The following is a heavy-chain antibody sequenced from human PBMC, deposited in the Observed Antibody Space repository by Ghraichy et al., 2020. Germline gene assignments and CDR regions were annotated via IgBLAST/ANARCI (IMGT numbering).Heavy chain of an antibody. Sequence: SETLSLTCTVSGGSITYYFLSWIRQPPGKGLEWIGNIHDTGSTNYNPSLKSRVTISVDTSKTHFSLKLSSVTAADTAVYYCAGGPGWLTEDWGQGTLVTVSS. CDR3: AGGPGWLTED. V-gene: IGHV4-59*01. J-gene: IGHJ4*02. CDR2: IHDTGST. D-gene: IGHD5-24*01. CDR1: GGSITYYF.